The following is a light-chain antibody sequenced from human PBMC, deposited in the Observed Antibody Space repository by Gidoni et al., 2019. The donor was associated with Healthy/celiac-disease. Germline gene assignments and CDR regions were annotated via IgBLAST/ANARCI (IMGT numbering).Light chain of an antibody. V-gene: IGKV4-1*01. CDR2: WAS. CDR3: QQYYSTPLT. J-gene: IGKJ4*01. CDR1: QSVLYSSNNKNY. Sequence: IELTRRPDTLAVSLGERATINCKSSQSVLYSSNNKNYLAWYQQKPGQPPKLLIYWASTRESGVPDRFSGSGSGTDVTLTISSLQAEHVAVYYCQQYYSTPLTFXGXTKVEIK.